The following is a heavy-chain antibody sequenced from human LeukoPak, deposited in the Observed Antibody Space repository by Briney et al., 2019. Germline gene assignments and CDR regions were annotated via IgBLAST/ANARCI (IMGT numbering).Heavy chain of an antibody. CDR1: GGPFSGYY. V-gene: IGHV4-34*01. CDR2: INHSGCT. D-gene: IGHD2-2*02. Sequence: SETLSLTCAGYGGPFSGYYWSWIRQPPGKGLEWIGEINHSGCTNYNPSLKSRFTISVDTSKNQFSLKLSSVTAADTAVYYGAIGHNKLIVVVPAAISRWFDPWGQATQVTDSS. J-gene: IGHJ5*02. CDR3: AIGHNKLIVVVPAAISRWFDP.